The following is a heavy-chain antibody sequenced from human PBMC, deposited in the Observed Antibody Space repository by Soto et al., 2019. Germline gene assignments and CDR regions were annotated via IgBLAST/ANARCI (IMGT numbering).Heavy chain of an antibody. CDR1: GGTFSSHS. D-gene: IGHD2-2*01. J-gene: IGHJ6*02. V-gene: IGHV1-69*01. Sequence: QVQPVQSGAEVKKPGSSVKVSCKVSGGTFSSHSSNWVRQAPGQGPEWMGGIIPIFGTENYAQKFQGRVTITADESTSTAYMELSSLTSEDTALNYCSTSVYCSTTRCYYYYGLDVWGQGTTVIVSS. CDR2: IIPIFGTE. CDR3: STSVYCSTTRCYYYYGLDV.